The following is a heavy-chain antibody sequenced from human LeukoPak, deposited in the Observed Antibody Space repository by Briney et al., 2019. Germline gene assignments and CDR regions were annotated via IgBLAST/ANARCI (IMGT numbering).Heavy chain of an antibody. CDR2: IDHSGST. CDR3: ADHIAAAGHHYFDY. V-gene: IGHV4-34*01. D-gene: IGHD6-13*01. Sequence: SETLSLTCAVSGGSFSGYYWNWTRQPPGKGLEWIGEIDHSGSTNYNPSLKSRVTISVDTSKNQFSLKLSSVTAADTAVYYCADHIAAAGHHYFDYWGQGTLVTVSS. J-gene: IGHJ4*02. CDR1: GGSFSGYY.